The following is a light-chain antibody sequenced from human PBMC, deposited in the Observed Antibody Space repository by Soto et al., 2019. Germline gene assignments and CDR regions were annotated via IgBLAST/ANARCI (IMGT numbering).Light chain of an antibody. CDR3: QQYNSYWT. Sequence: IQMTQSPSSLSASVGDRVTITCRASQSISSWLAWYQQKPGKAPKLLIYDASSLESGVPSRFSGSGSGTEFTLTISSLQPDDFATYYCQQYNSYWTFGQGTKVVIK. CDR1: QSISSW. CDR2: DAS. J-gene: IGKJ1*01. V-gene: IGKV1-5*01.